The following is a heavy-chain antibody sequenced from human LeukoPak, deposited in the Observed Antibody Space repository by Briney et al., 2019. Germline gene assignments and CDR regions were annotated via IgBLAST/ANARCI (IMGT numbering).Heavy chain of an antibody. CDR1: GFTFSSYS. CDR3: ARDRAYPDY. CDR2: ISSSSSTI. Sequence: GGSLRLSCAASGFTFSSYSMNWVRQAPGKGLECGSYISSSSSTIYYADSVKGRFTISRDNAKNSLYLQMNSMRDEDTAVYDGARDRAYPDYWGQGTLVTVSP. D-gene: IGHD3-10*01. J-gene: IGHJ4*02. V-gene: IGHV3-48*02.